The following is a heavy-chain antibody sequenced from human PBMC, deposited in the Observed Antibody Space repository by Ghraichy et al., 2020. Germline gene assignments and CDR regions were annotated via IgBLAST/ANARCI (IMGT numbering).Heavy chain of an antibody. Sequence: ASVKVSCKASGYTFTSYGISWVRQAPGQGLEWMGWISAYNGNTNYAQKLQGRVTMTTDTSTSTAYMELRGLRSDDTAVYYCARITMVRGVIINYYYYYGMDVWGQGTTVTVSS. CDR2: ISAYNGNT. V-gene: IGHV1-18*01. CDR3: ARITMVRGVIINYYYYYGMDV. J-gene: IGHJ6*02. D-gene: IGHD3-10*01. CDR1: GYTFTSYG.